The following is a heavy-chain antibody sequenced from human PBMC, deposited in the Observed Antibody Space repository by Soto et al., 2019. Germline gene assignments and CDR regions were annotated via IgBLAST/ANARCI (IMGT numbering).Heavy chain of an antibody. D-gene: IGHD3-3*01. Sequence: EAQLVESGGGFVQPGRSLRLSCAGSGFIFDDFAIHWVRQAPGKGLEWVSGISWNSDSIGYADSVKGRFTISRDNATNSLYLQMNSLRVEDTALYYCTKVGGLYDFWSGPLHFDLWGQGTLATVSS. V-gene: IGHV3-9*01. CDR3: TKVGGLYDFWSGPLHFDL. J-gene: IGHJ4*02. CDR1: GFIFDDFA. CDR2: ISWNSDSI.